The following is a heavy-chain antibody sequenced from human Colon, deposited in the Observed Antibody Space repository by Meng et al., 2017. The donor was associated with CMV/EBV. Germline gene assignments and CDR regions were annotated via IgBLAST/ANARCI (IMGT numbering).Heavy chain of an antibody. D-gene: IGHD5/OR15-5a*01. Sequence: VQLVGSGGALVQPGGSLRLSCAASGFTFSNYAMHWVRQAPGEGLLWVSRIDGGGTHITYVDSVKGRFTVSRDNAKNTLYLQMNSLRVEDTAVYYCARDVSSLRDYWGQGTLVTVSS. J-gene: IGHJ4*02. V-gene: IGHV3-74*03. CDR1: GFTFSNYA. CDR3: ARDVSSLRDY. CDR2: IDGGGTHI.